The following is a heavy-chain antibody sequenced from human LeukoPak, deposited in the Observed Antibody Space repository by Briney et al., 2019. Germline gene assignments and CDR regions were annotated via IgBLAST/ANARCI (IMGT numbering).Heavy chain of an antibody. V-gene: IGHV3-48*03. D-gene: IGHD6-13*01. CDR1: GFTFSSYP. Sequence: GGSLRLSCAASGFTFSSYPMNWVRQAPGRGLEWVSYISGGDNTRSYADSVKGRFTISRDNAKSSLSLQMNSLRAEDTAVYYCARRAAAGHLDGFDIWGQGTLITVSS. J-gene: IGHJ3*02. CDR3: ARRAAAGHLDGFDI. CDR2: ISGGDNTR.